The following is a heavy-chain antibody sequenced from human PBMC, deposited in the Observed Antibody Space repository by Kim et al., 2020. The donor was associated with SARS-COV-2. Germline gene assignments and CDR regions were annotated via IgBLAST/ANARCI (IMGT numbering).Heavy chain of an antibody. V-gene: IGHV4-4*09. D-gene: IGHD3-10*01. CDR3: ASSRGRFGGWFDP. J-gene: IGHJ5*02. Sequence: TYNPSLKSRVTISVDPSKNPFSLKLSSVTAADTAVYYCASSRGRFGGWFDPWGHGTLVTVSS.